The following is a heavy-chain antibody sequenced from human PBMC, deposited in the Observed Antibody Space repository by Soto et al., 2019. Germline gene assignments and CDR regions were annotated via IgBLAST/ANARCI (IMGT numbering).Heavy chain of an antibody. D-gene: IGHD3-3*01. CDR2: IYPSDSDT. CDR3: ARGGVPTRTLDY. V-gene: IGHV5-51*01. J-gene: IGHJ4*02. CDR1: GYNFAGYW. Sequence: GESLKISCKGSGYNFAGYWIAWVRQMPGKGLELMGIIYPSDSDTRYRPSFQGQVTISADKSISSAYLQWSSLRASDTAMYYSARGGVPTRTLDYWRQVTPVTVSS.